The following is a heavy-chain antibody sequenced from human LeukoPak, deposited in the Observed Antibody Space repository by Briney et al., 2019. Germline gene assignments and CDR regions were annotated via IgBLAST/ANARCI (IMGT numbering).Heavy chain of an antibody. D-gene: IGHD2-15*01. CDR1: GFTFSSYS. CDR3: ARGCSGGSCSSYYYYGMDV. J-gene: IGHJ6*02. V-gene: IGHV3-21*01. Sequence: GGSLRLSCAASGFTFSSYSMNWVRQAPGKGLEWVSSISSSSSYIYYADSVKGRFTISRDNAKNSLYLQMNSLRAEGTAVYYCARGCSGGSCSSYYYYGMDVWGQGTTVTVSS. CDR2: ISSSSSYI.